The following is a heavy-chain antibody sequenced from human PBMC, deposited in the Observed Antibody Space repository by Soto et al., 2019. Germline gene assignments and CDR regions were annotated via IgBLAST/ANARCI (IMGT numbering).Heavy chain of an antibody. D-gene: IGHD6-13*01. CDR1: GGSISSSSYY. J-gene: IGHJ4*02. V-gene: IGHV4-39*01. CDR2: IYYSGST. CDR3: ARLVEQQLGRKYYFDY. Sequence: SETLSLTCTVSGGSISSSSYYWGWIRQPPGKGLEWIGSIYYSGSTYYNPSLKSRVTISVDTSKNQFSLKLSSVTAADTAVYYCARLVEQQLGRKYYFDYWGQGTLVTVSS.